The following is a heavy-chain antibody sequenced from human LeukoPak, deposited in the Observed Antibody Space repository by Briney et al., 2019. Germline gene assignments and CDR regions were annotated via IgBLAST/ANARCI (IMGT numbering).Heavy chain of an antibody. CDR1: GYTFTGYG. J-gene: IGHJ5*02. CDR2: ISAYNGNT. D-gene: IGHD2-15*01. V-gene: IGHV1-18*04. CDR3: ARDRVYCSGGSCLNWFDP. Sequence: ASVKVSCKASGYTFTGYGISWVRQAPGQGLEWMGWISAYNGNTNYAQKLQGRVTMTTDTSTSTAYMELRSLRSDDTAVYYCARDRVYCSGGSCLNWFDPWGQGTLVTVSS.